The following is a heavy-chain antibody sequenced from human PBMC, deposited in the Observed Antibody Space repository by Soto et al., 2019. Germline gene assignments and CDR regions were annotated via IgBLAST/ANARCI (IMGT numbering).Heavy chain of an antibody. CDR1: GFTFGDYA. J-gene: IGHJ4*02. Sequence: EVQLVESGGGLVKPGRSLRLSCTASGFTFGDYAMSWFRQAPGKGLEWVGFIRSKAYGGTTEYAASVKGRFTISRDDSKSIAYLQMTSLKTEDTAVYYCTRDEGGYCSGGSCDYWGQGTLVTVSS. V-gene: IGHV3-49*05. D-gene: IGHD2-15*01. CDR2: IRSKAYGGTT. CDR3: TRDEGGYCSGGSCDY.